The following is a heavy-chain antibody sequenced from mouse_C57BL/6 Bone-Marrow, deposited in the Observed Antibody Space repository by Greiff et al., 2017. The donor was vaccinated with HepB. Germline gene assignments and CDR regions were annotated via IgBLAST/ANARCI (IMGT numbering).Heavy chain of an antibody. D-gene: IGHD1-1*01. J-gene: IGHJ1*03. CDR1: GYTFTSYW. V-gene: IGHV1-55*01. Sequence: QVQLQQPGAELVKPGASVKMSCKASGYTFTSYWITWVKQRPGQGLEWIGDIYPGSGSTNYNEKFKSKATLTVDTSSSTAYMQLSSLTSEDSAVYYCARPYYYGSSLYWYFDVWGTGTTVTVSS. CDR3: ARPYYYGSSLYWYFDV. CDR2: IYPGSGST.